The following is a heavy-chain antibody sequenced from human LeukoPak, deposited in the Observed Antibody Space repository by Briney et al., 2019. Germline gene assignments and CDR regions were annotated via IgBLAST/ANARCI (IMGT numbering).Heavy chain of an antibody. D-gene: IGHD3-22*01. CDR2: ITASGDKT. CDR3: ARLAIVGNWFDP. V-gene: IGHV3-23*01. J-gene: IGHJ5*02. Sequence: GESLRLSCSALGFTFSSYAMSWVRQSPGKGLEWVSGITASGDKTFYGDSVKGRFTSSRDNSKTTLYLQMNSMRDEDTAVYYCARLAIVGNWFDPWGQGTLVTVSS. CDR1: GFTFSSYA.